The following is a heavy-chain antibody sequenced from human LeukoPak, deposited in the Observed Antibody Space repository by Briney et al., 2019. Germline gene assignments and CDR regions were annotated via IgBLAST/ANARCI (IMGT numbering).Heavy chain of an antibody. Sequence: GGSLRLSCAASGFTFSSYAMSWVRQAPGKGLEWVSAISGSGGSTYYADSVRGRFTISRDNSKNTLYLQMNSLRAEDTAVYYCARGPGRVVTSYYYYMDVWGKGTTVTVSS. J-gene: IGHJ6*03. V-gene: IGHV3-23*01. CDR2: ISGSGGST. CDR3: ARGPGRVVTSYYYYMDV. D-gene: IGHD3-22*01. CDR1: GFTFSSYA.